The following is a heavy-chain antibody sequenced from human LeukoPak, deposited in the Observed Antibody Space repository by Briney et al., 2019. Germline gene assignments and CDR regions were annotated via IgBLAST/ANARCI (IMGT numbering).Heavy chain of an antibody. CDR2: VSRSGAAT. D-gene: IGHD6-13*01. CDR1: AFTFRSYA. J-gene: IGHJ4*02. Sequence: PGGSLRLSCATSAFTFRSYAMTWVRQAPGRGLEWVSSVSRSGAATFYADSVKGRFTISRGNSKNTLYLQMYSLRAEDTALYYCARDTLGLPGTRYFFDSWGQGTLVTVSS. V-gene: IGHV3-23*01. CDR3: ARDTLGLPGTRYFFDS.